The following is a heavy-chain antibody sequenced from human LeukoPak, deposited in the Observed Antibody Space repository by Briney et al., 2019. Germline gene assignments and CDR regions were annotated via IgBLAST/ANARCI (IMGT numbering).Heavy chain of an antibody. CDR1: GGSISSSSYY. V-gene: IGHV4-39*07. J-gene: IGHJ3*02. D-gene: IGHD4-23*01. CDR2: IYYSGST. Sequence: SETLSLTCTVSGGSISSSSYYWGWIRQPPGKGLEWIGSIYYSGSTYYNPSLKSRVTISVDTSKNQFSLKLSSVTAADTAVYYCAGDYLGGNPDAFDIWGQGTMVTVSS. CDR3: AGDYLGGNPDAFDI.